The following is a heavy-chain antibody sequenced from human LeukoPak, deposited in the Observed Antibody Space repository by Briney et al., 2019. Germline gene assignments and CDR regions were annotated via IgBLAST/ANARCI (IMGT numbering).Heavy chain of an antibody. CDR1: GYTFTGYY. Sequence: WASVKVSCKASGYTFTGYYMHWVRQAPGQGLEWMGWINPNSGGTNYAQKFQGRVTMTRDTSISTAYMELSRLRSGDTAVYYCARNTYYYDSSGSDAFDIWGQGTMVTVSS. V-gene: IGHV1-2*02. J-gene: IGHJ3*02. CDR2: INPNSGGT. D-gene: IGHD3-22*01. CDR3: ARNTYYYDSSGSDAFDI.